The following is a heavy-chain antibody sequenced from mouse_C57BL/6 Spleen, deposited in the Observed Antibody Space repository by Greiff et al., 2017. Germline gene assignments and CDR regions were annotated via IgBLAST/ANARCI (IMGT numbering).Heavy chain of an antibody. CDR3: AGGYGSSLYYAMDD. CDR1: GFTFCDFG. CDR2: ISSGSSTF. Sequence: EVQRVESWGGLVKPGGSLKPSCAASGFTFCDFGMHWVRQAPAKGLEWVAYISSGSSTFYYADTVQGRFTISRDNAKNTLFLQRTSLRSEDTAMCYCAGGYGSSLYYAMDDWGQGASGTGSS. J-gene: IGHJ4*01. D-gene: IGHD1-1*01. V-gene: IGHV5-17*01.